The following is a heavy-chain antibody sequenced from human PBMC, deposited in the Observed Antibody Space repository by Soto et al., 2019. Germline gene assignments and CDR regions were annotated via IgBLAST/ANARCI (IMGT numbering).Heavy chain of an antibody. Sequence: GGSLRLSCAASGFTFSSYAMSWVRQAPGKGPEWVSTVRSSGGNTYYADSVKGRFTISRDNSKNTLYLQMNSLRAEDTAIYYCAKDLPYCGGDCYGNFDYWGQGTLVTVSS. CDR2: VRSSGGNT. D-gene: IGHD2-21*01. CDR1: GFTFSSYA. V-gene: IGHV3-23*01. CDR3: AKDLPYCGGDCYGNFDY. J-gene: IGHJ4*02.